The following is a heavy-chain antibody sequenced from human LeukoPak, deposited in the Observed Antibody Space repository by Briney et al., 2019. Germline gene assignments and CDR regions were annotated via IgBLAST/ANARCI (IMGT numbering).Heavy chain of an antibody. CDR1: GFSLSDHY. Sequence: GGSLRLSCAASGFSLSDHYMSWIRQAPGKGLEWLSYISPAGSTIFYADSVKGRFTISRDNAENSLYLQMNSLRAEDTAVYYCARGISLVRGVTLPHDYWGQGTLVTVSS. CDR3: ARGISLVRGVTLPHDY. D-gene: IGHD3-10*01. J-gene: IGHJ4*02. CDR2: ISPAGSTI. V-gene: IGHV3-11*04.